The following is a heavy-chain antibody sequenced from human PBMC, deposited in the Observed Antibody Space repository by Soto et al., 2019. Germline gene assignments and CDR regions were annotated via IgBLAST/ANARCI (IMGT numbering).Heavy chain of an antibody. CDR3: ARDRRRGNWNYRDYYYGMDV. CDR2: ISAYNGNT. CDR1: GYTFTSYG. V-gene: IGHV1-18*01. D-gene: IGHD1-7*01. J-gene: IGHJ6*02. Sequence: ASVKVSCKASGYTFTSYGISWVRQAPGQGLEWMGWISAYNGNTNYAQKLQGRVTMTTDTSTSTAYMELRSLRSDDTAVYYCARDRRRGNWNYRDYYYGMDVWGQGTTVTVSS.